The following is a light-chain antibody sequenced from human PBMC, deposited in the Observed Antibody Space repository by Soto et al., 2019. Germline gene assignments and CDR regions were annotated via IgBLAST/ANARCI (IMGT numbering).Light chain of an antibody. CDR3: QQYGRSGT. Sequence: EIGVTQCPGTLSLSPWEIAIFSFMASQRVTTNYLGWYQQKSGQAPRLLIFGASSRATGIPDRFSGSGSGTDFTLTISRLEPEDFAVYYCQQYGRSGTFGQGTKVDIK. V-gene: IGKV3-20*01. CDR1: QRVTTNY. CDR2: GAS. J-gene: IGKJ1*01.